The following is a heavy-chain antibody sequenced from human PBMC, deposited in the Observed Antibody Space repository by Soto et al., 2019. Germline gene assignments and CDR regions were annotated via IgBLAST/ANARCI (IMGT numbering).Heavy chain of an antibody. D-gene: IGHD6-19*01. CDR1: GFNFDTYMMSRFT. CDR3: AKDRGGFAGGWEYFDY. J-gene: IGHJ4*02. V-gene: IGHV3-23*01. Sequence: EVQLLESGGGLVRPGGSLRLACAASGFNFDTYMMSRFTMSWVRQAPGKGLERVSSISGNGGKAYYADSVKGRFTISRDNSKNTLYLEMNSLSGEDTAFYYCAKDRGGFAGGWEYFDYWGQGALVTVSS. CDR2: ISGNGGKA.